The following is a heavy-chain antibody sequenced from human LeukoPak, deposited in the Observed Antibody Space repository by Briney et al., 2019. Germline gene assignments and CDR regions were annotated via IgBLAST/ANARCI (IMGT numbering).Heavy chain of an antibody. Sequence: SETLSLTCTVSGGSISSGDFYWNWIRQHPGRGLEWIGYIYYSGSTYYNPSLKSRVTISVDTSKNQFSLKLSSVTAADTAVYYCARAPYEDNWFDPWGQGTLVTVSS. V-gene: IGHV4-31*03. D-gene: IGHD2-8*01. J-gene: IGHJ5*02. CDR1: GGSISSGDFY. CDR3: ARAPYEDNWFDP. CDR2: IYYSGST.